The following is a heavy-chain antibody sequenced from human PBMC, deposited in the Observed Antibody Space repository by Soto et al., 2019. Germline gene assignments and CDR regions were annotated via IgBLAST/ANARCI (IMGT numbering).Heavy chain of an antibody. D-gene: IGHD3-22*01. V-gene: IGHV3-48*03. CDR3: ARDLLSGDSSGYFERGDGFDI. Sequence: GGSLRLSCAASGFTFSSYEMNWVRQAPGKGLEWVSYISSSGSTIYYADSVKGRFTISRDNAKNSLYLQMNSLRAEDTAVYYCARDLLSGDSSGYFERGDGFDIWGQGTMVTVSS. CDR1: GFTFSSYE. J-gene: IGHJ3*02. CDR2: ISSSGSTI.